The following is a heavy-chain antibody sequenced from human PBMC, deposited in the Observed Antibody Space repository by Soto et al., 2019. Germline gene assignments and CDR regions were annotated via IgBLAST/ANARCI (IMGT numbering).Heavy chain of an antibody. D-gene: IGHD4-17*01. CDR1: CGSISSVGYS. CDR2: IYHSGSX. J-gene: IGHJ4*02. Sequence: SETLSLTCVVSCGSISSVGYSWSWIRQPPGKCLEWIGYIYHSGSXXYNPSLKXXVSISVDRSNXQFSLXLLSVTSADKAVYYCARRYGPGFDYWGQGTLVTVSS. V-gene: IGHV4-30-2*01. CDR3: ARRYGPGFDY.